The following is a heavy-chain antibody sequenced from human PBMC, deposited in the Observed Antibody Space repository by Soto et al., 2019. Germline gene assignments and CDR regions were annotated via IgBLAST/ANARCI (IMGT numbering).Heavy chain of an antibody. Sequence: QVQLQESGPGLVKPSETLSLTCTVSGGSISSYYWSWIRQPPGKGLEWIGYIYYSGSTNYNPSLKSRVTISIDTSKDQFSLKLSSVTAADTAVYYCAGGGSSSWYFYFDYWSQGTLVTV. CDR3: AGGGSSSWYFYFDY. J-gene: IGHJ4*02. CDR2: IYYSGST. D-gene: IGHD6-13*01. CDR1: GGSISSYY. V-gene: IGHV4-59*01.